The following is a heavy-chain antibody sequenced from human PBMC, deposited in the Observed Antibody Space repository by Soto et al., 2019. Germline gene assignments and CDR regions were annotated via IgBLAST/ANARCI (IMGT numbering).Heavy chain of an antibody. CDR2: IKSKTDGGTT. V-gene: IGHV3-15*07. CDR3: TATYGDYALGMCY. CDR1: GFTFSNAW. Sequence: EVQLVESGGGLVKPGGSLRLSCAASGFTFSNAWMNWVRQAPGKGLEWVGRIKSKTDGGTTDYAAPVKGRFTISRDDSKNTLYLQMNSLKTEDTAVYYCTATYGDYALGMCYWGQGTLVTVSS. J-gene: IGHJ4*02. D-gene: IGHD4-17*01.